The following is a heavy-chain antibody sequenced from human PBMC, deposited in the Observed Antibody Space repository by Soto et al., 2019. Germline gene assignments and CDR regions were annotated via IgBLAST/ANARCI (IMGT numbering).Heavy chain of an antibody. CDR1: GGSISSSSYY. J-gene: IGHJ4*02. CDR3: ARRFEIYDILTGYYSDGHFDY. D-gene: IGHD3-9*01. V-gene: IGHV4-39*01. CDR2: IYYSGST. Sequence: SETLSLTCTVSGGSISSSSYYWGWIRQPPGKGLEWIGSIYYSGSTYYNPSLKSRVTISVDTSKNQFSLKLSSVTAADTAVYYCARRFEIYDILTGYYSDGHFDYWGQGTLVTVSS.